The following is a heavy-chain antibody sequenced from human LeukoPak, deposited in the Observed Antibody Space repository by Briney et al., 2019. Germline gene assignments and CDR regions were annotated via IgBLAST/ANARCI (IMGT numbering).Heavy chain of an antibody. Sequence: GGSLRLSCAASGFTFSSYWMNWARQAPGKGLEWVASMKGDGSVKHFLDSVEGRFTISRDNAKNSLYLQMNSLRAEDTAVYYCARWDAYCSGGRCYSGDFAFDIWGQGTMVTVSS. J-gene: IGHJ3*02. CDR1: GFTFSSYW. D-gene: IGHD2-15*01. CDR3: ARWDAYCSGGRCYSGDFAFDI. V-gene: IGHV3-7*01. CDR2: MKGDGSVK.